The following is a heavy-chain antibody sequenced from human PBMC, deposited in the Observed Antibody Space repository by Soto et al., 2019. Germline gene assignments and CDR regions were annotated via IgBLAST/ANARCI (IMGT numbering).Heavy chain of an antibody. V-gene: IGHV3-23*01. Sequence: EVQLLESGGGLVQPGGSLRLSCAASGFTFRSYAMSWVRQAPGRGLEWVSTVGGRDFNTYYADSVKGRFTVSRDNDNSALFLQMNGLRAEDTAVYYCAKGPDPGAFDIWGQGTLVTVSS. D-gene: IGHD3-10*01. CDR1: GFTFRSYA. J-gene: IGHJ3*02. CDR3: AKGPDPGAFDI. CDR2: VGGRDFNT.